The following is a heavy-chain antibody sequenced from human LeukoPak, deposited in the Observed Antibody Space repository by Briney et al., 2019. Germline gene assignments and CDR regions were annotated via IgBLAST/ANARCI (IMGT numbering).Heavy chain of an antibody. D-gene: IGHD2-2*01. CDR3: ARDRYDGPHTDYFYYYMDV. CDR1: TGTTSNFY. V-gene: IGHV4-4*07. Sequence: SDTLSLTCTVSTGTTSNFYWSWIRQPAGKELEWIGRIYSNRGTSYNPSLKSRVAMSIDTSKNQLSLKLSSVTAADTAVYFCARDRYDGPHTDYFYYYMDVWGKGTTITVSS. CDR2: IYSNRGT. J-gene: IGHJ6*03.